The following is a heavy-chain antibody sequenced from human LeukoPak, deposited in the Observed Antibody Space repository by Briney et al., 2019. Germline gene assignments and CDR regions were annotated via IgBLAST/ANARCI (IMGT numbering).Heavy chain of an antibody. D-gene: IGHD6-13*01. CDR1: GFTFSSYA. CDR2: ISYDGSNK. CDR3: ARAGGSSTWYVWYFQH. J-gene: IGHJ1*01. V-gene: IGHV3-30-3*01. Sequence: GGSLRLSCAASGFTFSSYAMRWVRQAPGKGLEWVAVISYDGSNKYYADSVKGRFTISRDNSKNTLYLQMNSLRAEDTAVCYCARAGGSSTWYVWYFQHWGRGTLVTVSS.